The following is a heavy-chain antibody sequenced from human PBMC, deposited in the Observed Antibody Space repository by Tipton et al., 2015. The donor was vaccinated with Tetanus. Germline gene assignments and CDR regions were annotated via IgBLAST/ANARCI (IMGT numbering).Heavy chain of an antibody. CDR1: GASISGYY. D-gene: IGHD5-24*01. J-gene: IGHJ4*01. CDR2: IHPSGTT. Sequence: LRLSCTVSGASISGYYWNWIRQPPGKGLEWIGEIHPSGTTDYNPSLKSRVIISVDTSKNQFSLKLSSVTAADSALYFCARGTDAYKSGNYWGQGTLVTVSS. CDR3: ARGTDAYKSGNY. V-gene: IGHV4-34*01.